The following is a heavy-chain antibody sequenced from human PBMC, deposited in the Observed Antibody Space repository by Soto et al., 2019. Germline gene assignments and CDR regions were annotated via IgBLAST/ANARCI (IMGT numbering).Heavy chain of an antibody. CDR3: ARDNTAMEN. CDR2: ITSSSDAI. CDR1: GFPFRSYE. V-gene: IGHV3-48*03. D-gene: IGHD5-18*01. J-gene: IGHJ4*02. Sequence: EVQLVESGGALVHPGGSLRLSCAVSGFPFRSYEMNWVRQAPGKGPEWVSYITSSSDAIYYAASVKGRFTVSRDNAKNSLYLQMNSLRAEDTAVYYCARDNTAMENWGQGTLVTVSS.